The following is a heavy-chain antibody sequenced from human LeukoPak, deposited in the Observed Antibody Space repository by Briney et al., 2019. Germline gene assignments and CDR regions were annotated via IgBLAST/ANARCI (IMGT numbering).Heavy chain of an antibody. D-gene: IGHD1-26*01. J-gene: IGHJ4*02. CDR1: GGSISSSSYY. CDR2: IYYSGST. Sequence: PSETLSLTCTVSGGSISSSSYYWGWIRQPPGKGLEWIGSIYYSGSTYYNPSLKSQVTISVDTSKNQFSLKLSSVTAADTAVYYCARRIVGALAGWGQGTLVTVSS. CDR3: ARRIVGALAG. V-gene: IGHV4-39*01.